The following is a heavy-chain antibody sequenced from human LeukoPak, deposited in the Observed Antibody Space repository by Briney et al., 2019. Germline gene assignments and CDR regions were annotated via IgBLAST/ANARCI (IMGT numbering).Heavy chain of an antibody. D-gene: IGHD2-21*01. V-gene: IGHV3-23*01. J-gene: IGHJ3*02. CDR1: GFTFSNYA. Sequence: GGSLRLSCAASGFTFSNYAMSWVRQAPGKGLKWVSAISGSGDNTYYADSVKGRFTISRDNSKNTLYLQMNSLRAEDTAVYYCAKDALYCGGECYQVEAFDIWGQGTMVTVSS. CDR3: AKDALYCGGECYQVEAFDI. CDR2: ISGSGDNT.